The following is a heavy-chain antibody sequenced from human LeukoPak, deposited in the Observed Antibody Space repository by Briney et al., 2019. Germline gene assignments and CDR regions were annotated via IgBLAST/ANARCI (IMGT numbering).Heavy chain of an antibody. V-gene: IGHV3-21*01. CDR3: AKRGLTHRVVD. Sequence: PGGSLRLSCAASGFTFSTYWMSWARQAPGKGLEWVSSISSSSSYIYYADSVKGRFTISGDNAKNSLYLQMNSLRAEDTAVYYCAKRGLTHRVVDWGQGTLVTVSS. CDR1: GFTFSTYW. CDR2: ISSSSSYI. J-gene: IGHJ4*02. D-gene: IGHD2-15*01.